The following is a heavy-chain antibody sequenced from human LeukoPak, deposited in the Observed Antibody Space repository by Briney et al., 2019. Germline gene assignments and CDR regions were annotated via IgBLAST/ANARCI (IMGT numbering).Heavy chain of an antibody. CDR3: AYADNNGWYYFDY. D-gene: IGHD6-19*01. CDR2: ISGTGANT. CDR1: GFTFSSYA. J-gene: IGHJ4*02. Sequence: GGSLRLSCAVSGFTFSSYAMTWVRQAPGKGLEWVSAISGTGANTYYADSVKGRFTTSRDNPRSTLYLQMNSLSNEDTAVYHCAYADNNGWYYFDYWGQGTLVTVSS. V-gene: IGHV3-23*01.